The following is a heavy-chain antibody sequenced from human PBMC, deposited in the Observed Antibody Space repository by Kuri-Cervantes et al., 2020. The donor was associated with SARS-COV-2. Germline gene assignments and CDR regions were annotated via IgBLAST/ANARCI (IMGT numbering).Heavy chain of an antibody. CDR3: ARDRSGWPFDY. D-gene: IGHD6-19*01. V-gene: IGHV1-69*04. CDR2: IIPDLGVT. CDR1: GVTFTRDT. Sequence: SVKVSCKASGVTFTRDTINWVRQAPGQGLEWMGRIIPDLGVTNYARKFQGRVTITADKSTNTAYMDLNSLTSEDTAVYYCARDRSGWPFDYWGQGTLVTVSS. J-gene: IGHJ4*02.